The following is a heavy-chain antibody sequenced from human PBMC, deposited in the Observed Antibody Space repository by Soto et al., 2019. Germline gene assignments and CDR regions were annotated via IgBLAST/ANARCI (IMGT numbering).Heavy chain of an antibody. CDR1: EFTFSSYW. J-gene: IGHJ4*02. CDR3: ASETSSGTSDY. V-gene: IGHV3-7*03. D-gene: IGHD1-26*01. Sequence: RRLSCAASEFTFSSYWMSWVRQAPGKGLEWVANIKQDGSERYYVDSVKGRVTISRDNAKNSLFLQMNSLRADDTAVYYCASETSSGTSDYWGQGTLVTAPQ. CDR2: IKQDGSER.